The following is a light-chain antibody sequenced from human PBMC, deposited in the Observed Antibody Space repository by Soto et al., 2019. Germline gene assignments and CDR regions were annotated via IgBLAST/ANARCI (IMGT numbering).Light chain of an antibody. Sequence: DIQMTQSPSTLSASVGDRVTITCRASQSISSWLAWYQQKPGKAPKLLIYDASSLESGVPSRFSGSGSGAEFTLTISSLQPDDFATYYCQQYNSYLLTFGGGTKVDIK. CDR3: QQYNSYLLT. CDR1: QSISSW. V-gene: IGKV1-5*01. CDR2: DAS. J-gene: IGKJ4*01.